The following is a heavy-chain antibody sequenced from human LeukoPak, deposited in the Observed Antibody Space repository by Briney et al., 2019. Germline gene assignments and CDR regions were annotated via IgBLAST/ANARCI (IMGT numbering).Heavy chain of an antibody. J-gene: IGHJ4*02. Sequence: PSETLSLTCTVSGGSISSGGYYWSWIRQHPGKGLEWIGYIYYSGSTYYNPSLKSRVTISVDTSKNRFSLKLSSVTAADTAVYYCARATVVTPELDYWGQGTLVTVSS. CDR3: ARATVVTPELDY. D-gene: IGHD4-23*01. V-gene: IGHV4-31*03. CDR2: IYYSGST. CDR1: GGSISSGGYY.